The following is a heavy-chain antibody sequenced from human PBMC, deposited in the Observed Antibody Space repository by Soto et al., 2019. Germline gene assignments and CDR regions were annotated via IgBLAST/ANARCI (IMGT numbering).Heavy chain of an antibody. D-gene: IGHD3-22*01. J-gene: IGHJ3*02. V-gene: IGHV4-4*02. Sequence: SEALPLTCAVSGSSISSRCWWGWVRQPPGKGLEWIGEIYHSGSTNYNPSLKSRVTISVDKSKNQFSLKLSSVTAADTAVYFCARRRITMIVVVFDAFDIWGQGTMVA. CDR2: IYHSGST. CDR1: GSSISSRCW. CDR3: ARRRITMIVVVFDAFDI.